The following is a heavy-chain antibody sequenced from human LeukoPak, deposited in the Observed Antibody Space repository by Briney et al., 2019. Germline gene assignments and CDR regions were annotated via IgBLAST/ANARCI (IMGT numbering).Heavy chain of an antibody. CDR3: ARALVSVEGLAPFDY. CDR1: GGSFSDYY. CDR2: INHSGIT. D-gene: IGHD6-19*01. J-gene: IGHJ4*02. Sequence: SETLSLTCAVYGGSFSDYYWSWIRQPPGKGLEYIGEINHSGITNYNPSLMSRVTISVDTSKNQFSLKLSSVTAADTAVYYCARALVSVEGLAPFDYWGQGTLVTVSS. V-gene: IGHV4-34*01.